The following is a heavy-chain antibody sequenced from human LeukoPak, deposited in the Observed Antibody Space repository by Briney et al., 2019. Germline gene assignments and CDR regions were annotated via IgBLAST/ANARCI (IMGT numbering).Heavy chain of an antibody. V-gene: IGHV3-53*01. Sequence: PGGSLRLSCAASGLTVSSNYMSWVRQAPWKGLEWVSVIYSGGSTYYADSVKGRFTISRDNPKNTLYLQMNSLRAEDTAVYYCARAKYSSSSPYFDYWGQGTLVTVSS. J-gene: IGHJ4*02. CDR2: IYSGGST. D-gene: IGHD6-6*01. CDR3: ARAKYSSSSPYFDY. CDR1: GLTVSSNY.